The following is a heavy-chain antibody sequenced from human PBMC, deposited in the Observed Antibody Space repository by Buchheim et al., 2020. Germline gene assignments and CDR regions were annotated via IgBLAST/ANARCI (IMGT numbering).Heavy chain of an antibody. CDR2: IKQDGSEK. CDR3: ARESESITMIVVVLNEIDAFDI. J-gene: IGHJ3*02. D-gene: IGHD3-22*01. V-gene: IGHV3-7*03. CDR1: GFTFSSYW. Sequence: EVQLVESGGGLVQPGGSLRLSCAASGFTFSSYWMSWVRQAPGKGLEWVANIKQDGSEKYYVDSVKGRFTISRDNAKNSLYLQMNSLRAEDTAVYYCARESESITMIVVVLNEIDAFDIWGQGT.